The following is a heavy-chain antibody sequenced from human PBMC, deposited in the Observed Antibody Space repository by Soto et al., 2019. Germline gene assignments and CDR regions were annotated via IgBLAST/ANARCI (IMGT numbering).Heavy chain of an antibody. D-gene: IGHD2-2*02. CDR3: ARDIVVVPAATPSFVDY. CDR2: ISPYNGNT. V-gene: IGHV1-18*01. CDR1: GYTFHSYG. J-gene: IGHJ4*02. Sequence: ASVKVSCKTSGYTFHSYGISWVRQAPGQGLEWMGWISPYNGNTNYAHEFQGRVTMTTDTSTSTAYMEVRSLRSDDTAVYYCARDIVVVPAATPSFVDYWGQGTLVTVSS.